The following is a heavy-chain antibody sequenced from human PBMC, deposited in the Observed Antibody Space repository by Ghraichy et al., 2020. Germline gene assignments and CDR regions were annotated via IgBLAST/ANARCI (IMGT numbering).Heavy chain of an antibody. CDR2: INSHGTTT. D-gene: IGHD2-2*01. V-gene: IGHV3-74*01. J-gene: IGHJ6*02. CDR3: ARDWDVAEAPAADDLYGMDV. CDR1: GFTFTDYR. Sequence: GGSLNISCVASGFTFTDYRMHWVRQAPGNGLVWVSRINSHGTTTIYADAVKGRFTVARDNAKNTLYLEMKSLGVEDTAVYYCARDWDVAEAPAADDLYGMDVWGQGTSVTVSS.